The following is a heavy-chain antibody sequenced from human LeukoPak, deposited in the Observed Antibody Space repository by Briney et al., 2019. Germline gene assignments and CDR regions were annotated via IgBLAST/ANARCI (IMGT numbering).Heavy chain of an antibody. D-gene: IGHD3-3*01. J-gene: IGHJ4*02. V-gene: IGHV3-53*01. Sequence: GGSLRLSGAAPGFTVSSNYMSWVRQAPGKGLEWVSVIYSGGSTYYADSVKGRFTISRDNSKNTLYLQMNSLRAEDTAVYYCAIAGRYDFWSGYSLSGYFDYWGQATLVTVSS. CDR3: AIAGRYDFWSGYSLSGYFDY. CDR2: IYSGGST. CDR1: GFTVSSNY.